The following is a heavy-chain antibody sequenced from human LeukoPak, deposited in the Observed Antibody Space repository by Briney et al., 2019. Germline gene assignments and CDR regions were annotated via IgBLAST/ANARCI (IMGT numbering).Heavy chain of an antibody. CDR1: GYTFTSYG. D-gene: IGHD3-10*01. J-gene: IGHJ5*02. V-gene: IGHV1-18*01. CDR3: ARDRPGSGVTMVRGGPSDFDP. Sequence: GASVKVSCKASGYTFTSYGISRVRQAPGQGLEWMGWISAYNGNTNYAQKLQGRVTMTTDTSTSTAYMELRSLRSDDTAVYYCARDRPGSGVTMVRGGPSDFDPWGQGTLVTVSS. CDR2: ISAYNGNT.